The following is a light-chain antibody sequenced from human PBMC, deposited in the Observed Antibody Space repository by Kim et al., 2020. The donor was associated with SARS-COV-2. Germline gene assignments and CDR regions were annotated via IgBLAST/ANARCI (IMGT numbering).Light chain of an antibody. CDR3: QAWDSSTAV. J-gene: IGLJ1*01. CDR1: KLGDKF. Sequence: VSPGQTASITCSGEKLGDKFASWYQQRPGQSPVLVIYQDTKRPSGIPDRFSGSNSGNTATLTISGTQAMDEADYYCQAWDSSTAVFGTGTKVTVL. V-gene: IGLV3-1*01. CDR2: QDT.